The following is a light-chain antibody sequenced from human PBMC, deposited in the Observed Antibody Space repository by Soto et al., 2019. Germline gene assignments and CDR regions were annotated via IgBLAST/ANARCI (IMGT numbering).Light chain of an antibody. CDR3: WALDSSLRGLL. Sequence: QSVLTQPPSVSAAPGQQVTISCSGETSNIGNNYVSWYQQLPGAAPKLLIYDTNNRPSEIPDRFSGSMSGTSATRAITGLQTGEDCVYYCWALDSSLRGLLFGGGTKRTVL. J-gene: IGLJ2*01. V-gene: IGLV1-51*01. CDR1: TSNIGNNY. CDR2: DTN.